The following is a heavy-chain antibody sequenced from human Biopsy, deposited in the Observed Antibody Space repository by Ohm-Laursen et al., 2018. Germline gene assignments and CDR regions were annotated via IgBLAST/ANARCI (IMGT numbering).Heavy chain of an antibody. CDR2: INQAGTT. D-gene: IGHD2-15*01. CDR1: GNTFSDYQ. CDR3: GNEVHGRDY. V-gene: IGHV4-34*08. Sequence: SETLSLTCAVFGNTFSDYQWSWIRQPPGQGLEWIGQINQAGTTNYNPSLKSRVSISADASKYEFSLRLTSVTTADTAVYLCGNEVHGRDYWGLGAQVTVSS. J-gene: IGHJ4*02.